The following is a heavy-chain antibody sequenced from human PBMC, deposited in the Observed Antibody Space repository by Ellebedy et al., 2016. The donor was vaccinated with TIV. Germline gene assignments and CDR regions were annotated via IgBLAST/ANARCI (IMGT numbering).Heavy chain of an antibody. CDR2: ISEDGNNI. D-gene: IGHD4-17*01. Sequence: GESLKISCVASGFSFKTHVMHWVRQAPGKGLEWVALISEDGNNIFYLESVKDRFTISRDNSNNTMFLQMNTLRTEDTAFYYCAREDNDYGDYFDLWGQGTLGTVSP. J-gene: IGHJ4*02. CDR1: GFSFKTHV. CDR3: AREDNDYGDYFDL. V-gene: IGHV3-30-3*01.